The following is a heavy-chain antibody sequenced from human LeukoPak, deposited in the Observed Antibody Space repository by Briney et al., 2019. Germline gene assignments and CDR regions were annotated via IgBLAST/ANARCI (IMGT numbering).Heavy chain of an antibody. CDR2: IKQDGSEK. CDR1: GFTFSSYW. CDR3: AKARGVGELNNWFDP. D-gene: IGHD3-10*01. Sequence: GGSLRLSCAASGFTFSSYWMSWVRQAPGKGLEWVANIKQDGSEKYYVDSVKGRFTISRDNAKNSLYLQMNSLRAEDTALYYCAKARGVGELNNWFDPWGQGTLVTVSS. J-gene: IGHJ5*02. V-gene: IGHV3-7*03.